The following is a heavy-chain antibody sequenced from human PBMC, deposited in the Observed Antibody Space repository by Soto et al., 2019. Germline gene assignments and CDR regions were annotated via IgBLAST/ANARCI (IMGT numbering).Heavy chain of an antibody. Sequence: PGGSLRLSCAASGVTFDDYAMHWVRQAPGKGLEWVSLISWDGGSTYYADSVKGRFTISRDNSKNSLYLQMNSLRAEDTALYYCAKDTSGSYYYYYGMDVWGQGTTVTVSS. CDR2: ISWDGGST. D-gene: IGHD1-26*01. V-gene: IGHV3-43D*04. CDR1: GVTFDDYA. J-gene: IGHJ6*02. CDR3: AKDTSGSYYYYYGMDV.